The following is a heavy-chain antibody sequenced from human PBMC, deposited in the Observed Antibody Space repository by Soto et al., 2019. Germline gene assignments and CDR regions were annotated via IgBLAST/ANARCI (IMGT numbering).Heavy chain of an antibody. J-gene: IGHJ4*02. CDR1: GFTFSSYA. CDR2: ISGSGGST. CDR3: AKVSSRDYYDSSGLPFY. Sequence: LRLSCAASGFTFSSYAMSWVRQAPGKGLEWVSAISGSGGSTYYADSVKGRFTISSDNSKNTLYLQMNSLRAEDTAVYYCAKVSSRDYYDSSGLPFYWGQGTLVTVSS. D-gene: IGHD3-22*01. V-gene: IGHV3-23*01.